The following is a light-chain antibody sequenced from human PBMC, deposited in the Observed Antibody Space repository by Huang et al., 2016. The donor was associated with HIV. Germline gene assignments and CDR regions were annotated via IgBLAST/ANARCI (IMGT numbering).Light chain of an antibody. V-gene: IGKV1-39*01. CDR1: QSISTY. Sequence: QMTQSPSSLSASVGDRVTITCRASQSISTYLNWYQQETGKAPKLLIYSVYRLQSGVPSRFSGNGSGTDFTLTISSLHFEDFASYYCQQSYSTPLTFGGGTKVEI. J-gene: IGKJ4*01. CDR3: QQSYSTPLT. CDR2: SVY.